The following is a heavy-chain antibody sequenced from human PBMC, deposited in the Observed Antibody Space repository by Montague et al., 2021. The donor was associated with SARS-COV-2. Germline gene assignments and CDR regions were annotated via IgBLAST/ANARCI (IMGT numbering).Heavy chain of an antibody. D-gene: IGHD2-2*01. CDR2: IYFNGHS. V-gene: IGHV4-39*01. CDR1: GGSISNSHYY. CDR3: ARQPPYQTGALDI. Sequence: ETLSLTCTASGGSISNSHYYCAWIRQPPGKGLEWIGSIYFNGHSYYNPSLKNRASISLDTSKNQYYLKLNSVAAADTAVYYCARQPPYQTGALDIWGQGTMVTVSS. J-gene: IGHJ3*02.